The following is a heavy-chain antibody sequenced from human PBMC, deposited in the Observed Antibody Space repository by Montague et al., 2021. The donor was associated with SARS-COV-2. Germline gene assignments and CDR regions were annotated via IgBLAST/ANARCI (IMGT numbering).Heavy chain of an antibody. CDR3: AREWGRGGDRYWYFDL. V-gene: IGHV4-31*03. CDR2: IYYSGRT. CDR1: GGSITSGAYY. J-gene: IGHJ2*01. Sequence: SLSLTCNVSGGSITSGAYYWSWIRQHPGKGLEWIGYIYYSGRTFLNPSLKSRVTISVHTSNNQFSLKVTSVTAADTAVYYCAREWGRGGDRYWYFDLWGRGTLVTVSS. D-gene: IGHD2-21*02.